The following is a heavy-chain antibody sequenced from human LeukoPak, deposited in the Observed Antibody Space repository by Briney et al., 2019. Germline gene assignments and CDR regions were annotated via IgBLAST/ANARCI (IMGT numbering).Heavy chain of an antibody. J-gene: IGHJ3*01. CDR3: AREITIFGDAFDV. Sequence: PGGALRLSCAASGFTFSSCIMNWVRQAPGKGLDWVSSISSSSSYIYYADSVKGRFTISRDNAKNSLYLQMNSLRAEDTAVYYCAREITIFGDAFDVWGQGTMVTVSS. D-gene: IGHD3-3*01. CDR2: ISSSSSYI. V-gene: IGHV3-21*01. CDR1: GFTFSSCI.